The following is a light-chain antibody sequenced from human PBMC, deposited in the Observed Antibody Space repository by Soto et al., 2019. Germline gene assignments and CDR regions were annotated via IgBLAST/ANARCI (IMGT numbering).Light chain of an antibody. CDR2: GAS. CDR3: QQFGSSPWT. CDR1: QSVSSNY. V-gene: IGKV3-20*01. J-gene: IGKJ1*01. Sequence: EIVLTQSPGTLSLSPGERATLSCRASQSVSSNYLAGYQQKPGQAPRVLIYGASSRATGIPDRFSGSGSGTDFTLTISRLEPEDFAAYYCQQFGSSPWTFGQGTKVEIK.